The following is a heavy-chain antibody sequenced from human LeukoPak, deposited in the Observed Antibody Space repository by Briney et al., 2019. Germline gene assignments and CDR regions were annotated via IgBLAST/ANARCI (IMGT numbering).Heavy chain of an antibody. V-gene: IGHV3-13*01. Sequence: GGSLRLSCAASGFTFSSYDMHWVRHATGKGLEWVSAIGTAGDTYYPGSVKGRFTISRENAKSSLYLQMNSLRAGDTAVYYCARGNSSSWYGFDPWGQGTLVTVSS. CDR3: ARGNSSSWYGFDP. CDR1: GFTFSSYD. J-gene: IGHJ5*02. D-gene: IGHD6-13*01. CDR2: IGTAGDT.